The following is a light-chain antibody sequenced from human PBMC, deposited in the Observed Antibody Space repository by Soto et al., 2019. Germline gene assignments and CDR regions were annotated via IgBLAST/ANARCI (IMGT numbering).Light chain of an antibody. J-gene: IGKJ3*01. CDR1: QSVSSN. CDR2: AAS. Sequence: EIVMTQSPVTLSVSPGERATLSCRASQSVSSNLAWYQQKPGQAPMLLLYAASTRSTGIPARFSGSGSVTEFTLTISSLQSEDFAVYYCQQYNKWPLFTFGPGTKVDIK. CDR3: QQYNKWPLFT. V-gene: IGKV3-15*01.